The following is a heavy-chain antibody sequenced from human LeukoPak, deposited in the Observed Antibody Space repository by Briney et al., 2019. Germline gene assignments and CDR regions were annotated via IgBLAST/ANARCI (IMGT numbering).Heavy chain of an antibody. V-gene: IGHV4-39*07. CDR1: GGSISSGGYY. Sequence: SETLSLTCTVSGGSISSGGYYWSWIRQPPGKGLEWIGEINHSGSTNYNPSLKSRVTISLDTSRNQFSLKLSSVTAADTAVYYCARRPDGVWFGELYTYYFDYWGQGTLVTVSS. CDR3: ARRPDGVWFGELYTYYFDY. J-gene: IGHJ4*02. D-gene: IGHD3-10*01. CDR2: INHSGST.